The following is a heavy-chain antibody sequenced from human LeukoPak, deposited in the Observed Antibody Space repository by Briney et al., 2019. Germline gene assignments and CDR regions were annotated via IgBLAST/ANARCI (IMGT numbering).Heavy chain of an antibody. D-gene: IGHD2-15*01. Sequence: GQSLKISCKGSGYSFTSYWIGWVRQMPGKGLEWMGIIYPGDSDTRYSPSFQGQVTISADKSIRTAYLKWSSLKASDTAMYYCASPPLYCSGGSCSWSDAFDIWGQGTMVTVSS. J-gene: IGHJ3*02. CDR2: IYPGDSDT. CDR3: ASPPLYCSGGSCSWSDAFDI. V-gene: IGHV5-51*01. CDR1: GYSFTSYW.